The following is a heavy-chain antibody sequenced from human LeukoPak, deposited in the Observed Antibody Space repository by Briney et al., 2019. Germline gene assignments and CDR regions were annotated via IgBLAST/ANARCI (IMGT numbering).Heavy chain of an antibody. V-gene: IGHV6-1*01. CDR2: TWYTSKWNH. Sequence: SQTLSLTCAISGDSVSTNNAAWNWIRQSPSRGLEWLGRTWYTSKWNHEYAVSVKGRMTINTDTSKNQFSLQLNSVTPEDTAMYYCSRWQHAGYFDYWDQGTLVTDSS. J-gene: IGHJ4*02. CDR3: SRWQHAGYFDY. CDR1: GDSVSTNNAA.